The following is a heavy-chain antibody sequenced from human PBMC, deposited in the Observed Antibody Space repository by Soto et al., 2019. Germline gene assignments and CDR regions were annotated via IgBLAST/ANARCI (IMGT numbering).Heavy chain of an antibody. D-gene: IGHD2-15*01. CDR2: IYHSGST. CDR3: SRVALPGLWFEP. CDR1: GGSISSGGYS. J-gene: IGHJ5*02. V-gene: IGHV4-30-2*01. Sequence: QLQLQESGSGLVKPSQTLSLTCAVSGGSISSGGYSWSWIRQPPGKGLEWIGYIYHSGSTYYNPSLKSRVNISVDRSKNHFSLKLSSVTAADTAVYYRSRVALPGLWFEPWGQGTLVTVSS.